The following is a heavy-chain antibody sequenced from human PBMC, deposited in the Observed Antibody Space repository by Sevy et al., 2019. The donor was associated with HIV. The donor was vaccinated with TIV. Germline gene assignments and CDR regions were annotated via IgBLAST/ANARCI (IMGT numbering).Heavy chain of an antibody. CDR2: IYYSGST. CDR1: GGSISSYY. Sequence: SETLSLTCTVSGGSISSYYWSWIRQPPGKGLEWIGYIYYSGSTNYNPSLKSRVTISVDTSKNQFSQKLSSVTAADTAVYYCAGGRSAWGPHDYSNTHFDYWGQGTLVTVSS. J-gene: IGHJ4*02. D-gene: IGHD4-4*01. V-gene: IGHV4-59*01. CDR3: AGGRSAWGPHDYSNTHFDY.